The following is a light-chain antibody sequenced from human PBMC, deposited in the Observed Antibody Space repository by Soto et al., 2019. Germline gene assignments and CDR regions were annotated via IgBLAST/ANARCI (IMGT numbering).Light chain of an antibody. J-gene: IGKJ3*01. CDR1: QSLLHSNGYNY. CDR3: MEALQAPFT. Sequence: DTVMTQSPLSLPVTPGEPASLSCRSSQSLLHSNGYNYLDWYVQKPGQSPQLLIYLGSNRASGVPDRFSGSGSGPDFTLKITRVEAEDVGVYYCMEALQAPFTFGPGTKVDIK. CDR2: LGS. V-gene: IGKV2-28*01.